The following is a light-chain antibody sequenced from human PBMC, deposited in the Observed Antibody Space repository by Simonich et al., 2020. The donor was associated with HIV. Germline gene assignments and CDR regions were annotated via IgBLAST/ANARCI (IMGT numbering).Light chain of an antibody. CDR1: NSISSY. Sequence: DIQMTQSPSSLSASVGDIVTITCQASNSISSYLNWYQQKPGKAPKLLIYAASSLQSGVPSRFSCSGSGTDCTLTISSLQPEDFATYYCQQSFSTPYTFGQGTKLEIK. CDR3: QQSFSTPYT. CDR2: AAS. V-gene: IGKV1-39*01. J-gene: IGKJ2*01.